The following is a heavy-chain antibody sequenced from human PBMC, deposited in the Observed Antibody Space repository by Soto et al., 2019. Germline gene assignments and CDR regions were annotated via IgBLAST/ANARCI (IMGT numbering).Heavy chain of an antibody. J-gene: IGHJ6*02. CDR1: GYSFMHYG. CDR2: ISGTSGKA. V-gene: IGHV1-18*01. Sequence: QVQVLQSGPEVAKPGSSVKVSCKTSGYSFMHYGISWVRQAPGQGLEWMGWISGTSGKALYAQKFQSRVTPTTDTSTDTVFLEVRSLIADDAAVYYCGREEYCTDSSGARLYYFHSGMDVWGQGATVTV. CDR3: GREEYCTDSSGARLYYFHSGMDV. D-gene: IGHD2-8*02.